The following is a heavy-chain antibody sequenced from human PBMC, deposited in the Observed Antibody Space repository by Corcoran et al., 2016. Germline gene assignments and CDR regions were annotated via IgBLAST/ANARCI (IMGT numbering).Heavy chain of an antibody. J-gene: IGHJ4*02. Sequence: QVQLQQWGAGLLKPSETLSLTCAVYGGSFSGYYWSWIRQPPGKGLEWIGEINHSGSTNYNPSLKSRVTISVDTSKNQFSLKLCSVTAADTAVYYCAGVVNRERGVRPFDYWGQGTLVTVSS. CDR3: AGVVNRERGVRPFDY. CDR1: GGSFSGYY. V-gene: IGHV4-34*01. D-gene: IGHD3-10*01. CDR2: INHSGST.